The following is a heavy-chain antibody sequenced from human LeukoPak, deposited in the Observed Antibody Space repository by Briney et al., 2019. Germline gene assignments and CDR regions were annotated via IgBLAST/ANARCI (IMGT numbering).Heavy chain of an antibody. J-gene: IGHJ6*03. D-gene: IGHD3-10*01. CDR2: IYYSGST. CDR3: ARGGSEEAYYYMDV. CDR1: GGSISSYY. Sequence: PSETLSLTCTVSGGSISSYYWSWIRQPPGKGLEWIGYIYYSGSTNYNPSLKSRVTISVDTPKNQFSLKLSSVTAADTAVYYCARGGSEEAYYYMDVWGKGTTVTVSS. V-gene: IGHV4-59*01.